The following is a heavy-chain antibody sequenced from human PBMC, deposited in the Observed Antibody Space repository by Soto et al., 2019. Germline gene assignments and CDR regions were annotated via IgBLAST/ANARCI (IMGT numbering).Heavy chain of an antibody. CDR1: GGSISNYY. Sequence: QVQLQESGPGLVKPSETLSLTCTVSGGSISNYYWNWIRQTPGKGLEWIGYIDYSGNTNYNPSLKCRVTIPVDTSKNQVSLHVSSVTAADSAVYYCRGARPSLQEFDYWGQGTLVTVSS. J-gene: IGHJ4*02. D-gene: IGHD4-4*01. CDR2: IDYSGNT. CDR3: RGARPSLQEFDY. V-gene: IGHV4-59*01.